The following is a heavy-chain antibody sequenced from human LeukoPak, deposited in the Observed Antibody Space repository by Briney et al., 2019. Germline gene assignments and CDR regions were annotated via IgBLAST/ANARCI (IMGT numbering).Heavy chain of an antibody. CDR1: GFTFSSYA. CDR2: ISGSGGST. J-gene: IGHJ4*02. Sequence: GGSLRLSCAASGFTFSSYAMSSVRQAPGKGLEWVSAISGSGGSTDYADSGKGRFTSSRDNSKNTLYLQMNSLRAEDTAVYYCAKDQVWCQLLPDYWGQGTLVTVSS. D-gene: IGHD2-15*01. V-gene: IGHV3-23*01. CDR3: AKDQVWCQLLPDY.